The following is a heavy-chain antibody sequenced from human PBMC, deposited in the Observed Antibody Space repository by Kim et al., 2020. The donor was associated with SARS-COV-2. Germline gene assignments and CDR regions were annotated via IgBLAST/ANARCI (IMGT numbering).Heavy chain of an antibody. J-gene: IGHJ6*03. CDR1: GGSISSYY. CDR2: IYTSGST. V-gene: IGHV4-4*07. D-gene: IGHD3-10*01. Sequence: SETLSLTCTVSGGSISSYYWSWIRQPAGKGLEWIGRIYTSGSTNYNPSLKSRVTMSVDTSKNQFSLKLSSVTAADTAVYYCARDRFGELLNLYYYYYMDVWGKGTTVTVSS. CDR3: ARDRFGELLNLYYYYYMDV.